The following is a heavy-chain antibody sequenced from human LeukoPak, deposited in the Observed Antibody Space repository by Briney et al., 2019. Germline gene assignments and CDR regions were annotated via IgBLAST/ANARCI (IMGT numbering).Heavy chain of an antibody. J-gene: IGHJ5*02. D-gene: IGHD3-3*01. Sequence: SETLSLTCAVYGGSFSDYYWTWIRQPPGKGLEWIGEINHRGSTNYSPSLKSRLTVSVDTSKNQFSLKLSSVTAADTAVYYCARVRITIFGVVDRVFDPWGQGTLVTVSS. CDR2: INHRGST. V-gene: IGHV4-34*01. CDR1: GGSFSDYY. CDR3: ARVRITIFGVVDRVFDP.